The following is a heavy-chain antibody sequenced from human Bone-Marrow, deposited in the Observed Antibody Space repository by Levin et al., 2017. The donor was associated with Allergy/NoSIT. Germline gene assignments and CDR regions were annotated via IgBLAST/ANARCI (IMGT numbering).Heavy chain of an antibody. D-gene: IGHD5-12*01. CDR2: ISHTGDT. J-gene: IGHJ4*02. V-gene: IGHV4-34*01. Sequence: SETLSLTCAVYGGSFSSYYWSWIRQPPGKGLEWIGEISHTGDTNYNPSLKSRVTISVDTSKIQFSLKLTSVTAADTAVYYCAKAAGNIVTTSDFGYWGQGTLVTVSS. CDR3: AKAAGNIVTTSDFGY. CDR1: GGSFSSYY.